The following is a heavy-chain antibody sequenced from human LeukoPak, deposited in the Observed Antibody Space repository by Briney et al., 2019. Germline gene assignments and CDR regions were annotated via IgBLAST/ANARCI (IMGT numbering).Heavy chain of an antibody. CDR2: ISYDGGNK. CDR1: GFTFSSYG. CDR3: AKDEGSSSGGGGFDY. Sequence: GGSLRLSCAASGFTFSSYGMHWVRQAPGKGLEWVAVISYDGGNKYYADSVKGRFTISRDNSKNTLYLKMNSLRAEDTAVYYCAKDEGSSSGGGGFDYWGQGTLVTVSS. J-gene: IGHJ4*02. V-gene: IGHV3-30*18. D-gene: IGHD6-19*01.